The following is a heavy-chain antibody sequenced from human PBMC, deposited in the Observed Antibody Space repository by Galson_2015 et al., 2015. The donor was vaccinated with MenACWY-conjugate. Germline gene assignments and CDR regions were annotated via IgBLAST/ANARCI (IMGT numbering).Heavy chain of an antibody. CDR1: GGSISSTNYY. CDR2: IYYSGST. CDR3: AREGYSYGLAIDTFDF. V-gene: IGHV4-39*02. Sequence: SEPLSLTCSVSGGSISSTNYYWGWIRQPPGKGLEWIGSIYYSGSTYYNPSLKSRVTISVDTSTNQFSLKVNSVTAADTAVYYCAREGYSYGLAIDTFDFWGQGTLVTVSS. D-gene: IGHD5-18*01. J-gene: IGHJ4*02.